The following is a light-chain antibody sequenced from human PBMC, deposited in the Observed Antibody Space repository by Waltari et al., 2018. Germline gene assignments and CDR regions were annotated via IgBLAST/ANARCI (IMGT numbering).Light chain of an antibody. V-gene: IGKV3-15*01. J-gene: IGKJ1*01. Sequence: EVVMTQSPATLSVSPGERATLSCRASQSFSPNLAWSQQKPGQAPRLLIYGAAVRATDIPARFSGSGSGTEFTLTISSLQSEDFAVYYCHQYNDWPPTFGQGTTVEIK. CDR2: GAA. CDR3: HQYNDWPPT. CDR1: QSFSPN.